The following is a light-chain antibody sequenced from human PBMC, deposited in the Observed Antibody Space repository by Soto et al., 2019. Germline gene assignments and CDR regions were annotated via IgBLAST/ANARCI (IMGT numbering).Light chain of an antibody. CDR3: QHDNNWLAIT. CDR2: GAS. Sequence: EIVMTQSPATLSVSPGERATLSCRASQSVSSNLAWYQQKPGQAPRLLIYGASTRATGIPARFSGSGSGTEFTLTISSLQSEDFAGYYCQHDNNWLAITFGGGTKVEIK. V-gene: IGKV3-15*01. J-gene: IGKJ4*01. CDR1: QSVSSN.